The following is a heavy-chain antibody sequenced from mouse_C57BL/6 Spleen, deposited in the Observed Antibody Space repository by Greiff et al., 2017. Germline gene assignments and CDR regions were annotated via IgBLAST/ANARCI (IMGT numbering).Heavy chain of an antibody. CDR3: ARAGYGRDYARDY. CDR1: GYTFTSYW. CDR2: INPSNGGT. V-gene: IGHV1-53*01. J-gene: IGHJ4*01. D-gene: IGHD2-10*02. Sequence: VQLQQPGTELVKPGASVTLSCKASGYTFTSYWMHWVKQRPGQGLEWIGNINPSNGGTTYNEKFKSKATLTVDKSSSTAYMQLSSLTSEDSAVYYCARAGYGRDYARDYWGQGTSVTVSS.